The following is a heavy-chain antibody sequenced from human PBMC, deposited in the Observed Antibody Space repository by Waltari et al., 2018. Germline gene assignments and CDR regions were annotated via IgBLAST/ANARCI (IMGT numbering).Heavy chain of an antibody. CDR1: GGTFSSYA. CDR2: IIPIFGTA. CDR3: ASGLRLQSYYYYYYMDV. V-gene: IGHV1-69*05. J-gene: IGHJ6*03. D-gene: IGHD4-4*01. Sequence: QVQLVQSGAEVKKPGSSVKVSCKASGGTFSSYAISWVRQAPGQGLEWMGGIIPIFGTANYAQKFQGRVTITTDESTSTAYMELSSLRSEDTAVYYCASGLRLQSYYYYYYMDVWGKGTTVTVSS.